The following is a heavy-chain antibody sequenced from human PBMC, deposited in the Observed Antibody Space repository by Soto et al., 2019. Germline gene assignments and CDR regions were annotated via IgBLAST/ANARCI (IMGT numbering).Heavy chain of an antibody. V-gene: IGHV1-69*04. Sequence: GASVKVSCNASGGTFSTYTISLVRQAPGQGLGWMGRIIPILDIANYAQKFQGRVTITADKSTSTAYMELSSLRSEDTAVYYCAREDYDILTGYNDAFDIWGQGTMVTVSS. CDR1: GGTFSTYT. J-gene: IGHJ3*02. CDR2: IIPILDIA. CDR3: AREDYDILTGYNDAFDI. D-gene: IGHD3-9*01.